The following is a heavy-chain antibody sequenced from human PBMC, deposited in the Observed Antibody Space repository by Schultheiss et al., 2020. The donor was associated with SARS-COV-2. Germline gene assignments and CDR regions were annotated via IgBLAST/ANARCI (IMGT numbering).Heavy chain of an antibody. CDR3: ARIYGVMDTTDY. CDR2: INSDGSST. J-gene: IGHJ4*02. Sequence: GGSLRLSCAASGFTFSSYWMHWVRQAPGKGLVWVSRINSDGSSTSYADSARGRFTISRDNSKNTVYLQMNSLRAEDTAVYYCARIYGVMDTTDYWGQGTLVTVSS. V-gene: IGHV3-74*01. CDR1: GFTFSSYW. D-gene: IGHD5-18*01.